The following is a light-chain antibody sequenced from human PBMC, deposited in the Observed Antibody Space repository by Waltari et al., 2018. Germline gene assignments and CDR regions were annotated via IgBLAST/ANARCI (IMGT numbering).Light chain of an antibody. CDR2: GQN. Sequence: SSDLTQDPAVSVALGQTVKHTCQGDSLRSTSASWYQQRPGQAPILVLYGQNDRPSGIPDRFSGSTSGNTASLTITGAQAEDEADYYCHSRDTSSTRFFGGGTRLTV. J-gene: IGLJ2*01. CDR3: HSRDTSSTRF. V-gene: IGLV3-19*01. CDR1: SLRSTS.